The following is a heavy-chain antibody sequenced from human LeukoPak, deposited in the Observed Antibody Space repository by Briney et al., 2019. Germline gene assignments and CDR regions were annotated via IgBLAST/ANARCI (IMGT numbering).Heavy chain of an antibody. J-gene: IGHJ4*02. Sequence: GGSLRLSCAASGFTFSSYSMNWVRQAPGKGLEWVSSISSSSSYIYYADSVKGRFTISRDNAKNSLYLQMNSLRAEDTAVYYCARDSDSSGRFDYWGQGTLVTVSS. CDR2: ISSSSSYI. D-gene: IGHD6-19*01. CDR1: GFTFSSYS. CDR3: ARDSDSSGRFDY. V-gene: IGHV3-21*01.